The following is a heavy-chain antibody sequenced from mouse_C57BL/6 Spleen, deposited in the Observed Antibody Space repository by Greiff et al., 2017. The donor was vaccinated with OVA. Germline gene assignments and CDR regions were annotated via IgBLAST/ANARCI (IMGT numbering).Heavy chain of an antibody. Sequence: QVQLQQPGAELVRPGTSVKLSCKASGYTFTSYWMHWVKQRPGQGLEWIEVIDPSDSYTNYNQKFKGKATLTVDTSSSTAYMQLSSLTSEDSAVYYCARLFYYSNLYAMDYWGQGTSVTVSS. J-gene: IGHJ4*01. V-gene: IGHV1-59*01. CDR1: GYTFTSYW. D-gene: IGHD2-5*01. CDR3: ARLFYYSNLYAMDY. CDR2: IDPSDSYT.